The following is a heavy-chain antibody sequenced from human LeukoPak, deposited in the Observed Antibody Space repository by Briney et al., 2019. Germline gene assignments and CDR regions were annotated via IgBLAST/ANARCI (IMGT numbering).Heavy chain of an antibody. J-gene: IGHJ6*03. CDR2: INPNSGGT. Sequence: ASVKASCKASGYTFTGYYMHWVRQAPGQGLEWMGWINPNSGGTNYAQKFQGRVTVTRDTSISTAYMELSRLRSDDTAVYYCATLKTAMVSSGTSGYYYYMDVWGKGTTVTVSS. CDR3: ATLKTAMVSSGTSGYYYYMDV. V-gene: IGHV1-2*02. D-gene: IGHD5-18*01. CDR1: GYTFTGYY.